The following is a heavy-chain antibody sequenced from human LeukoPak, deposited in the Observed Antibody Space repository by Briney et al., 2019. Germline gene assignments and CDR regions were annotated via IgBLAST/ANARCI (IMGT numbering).Heavy chain of an antibody. D-gene: IGHD2-2*01. CDR3: ARVIVVIPRTNVWFDP. CDR1: GYTFTSYD. CDR2: MNPNRGDT. V-gene: IGHV1-8*01. J-gene: IGHJ5*02. Sequence: ASVKVCCKASGYTFTSYDIHWVRQATGQGLEWMGRMNPNRGDTDYAQKFQGRVTITRNTSIGTAYMELSSLSSEDTAVYYCARVIVVIPRTNVWFDPWGQGTLVTVSS.